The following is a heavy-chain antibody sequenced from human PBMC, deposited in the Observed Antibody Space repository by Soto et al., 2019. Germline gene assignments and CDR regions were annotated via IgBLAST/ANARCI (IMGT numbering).Heavy chain of an antibody. J-gene: IGHJ4*02. CDR3: AREGGDSNSWYFDY. D-gene: IGHD6-13*01. CDR2: TYYRSKWNN. Sequence: PSQTLSLTCVISGDSVSSNSAAWNWVRQSPSRGLEWLGRTYYRSKWNNDYAVSVKRRITINPDTSKNQFSLQLNSVTPEDTAVYYCAREGGDSNSWYFDYWGQGTLVTVSS. CDR1: GDSVSSNSAA. V-gene: IGHV6-1*01.